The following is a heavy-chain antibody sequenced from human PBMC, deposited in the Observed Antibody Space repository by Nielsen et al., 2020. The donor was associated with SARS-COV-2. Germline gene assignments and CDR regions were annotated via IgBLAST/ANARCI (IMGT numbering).Heavy chain of an antibody. Sequence: ASVKVSCKASGYTFSTYGITWVRPAPGQGLEWVGWIRVHSGDANYAQNFQGRVTMTTDTSTNTAYMELRSLTSDDTAVYYCAREGFGGGTTDYWGQGTLVTVSS. CDR2: IRVHSGDA. D-gene: IGHD1-14*01. J-gene: IGHJ4*02. CDR3: AREGFGGGTTDY. CDR1: GYTFSTYG. V-gene: IGHV1-18*01.